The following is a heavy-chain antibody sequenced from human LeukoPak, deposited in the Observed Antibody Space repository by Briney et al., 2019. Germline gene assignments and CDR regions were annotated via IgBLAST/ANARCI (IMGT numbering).Heavy chain of an antibody. D-gene: IGHD5-18*01. V-gene: IGHV5-51*01. CDR1: GYRFTSYW. CDR2: IYPGDSDT. CDR3: ARLGPRGYSYGLLLDY. Sequence: GESLKISCKGSGYRFTSYWIGWVRQMPGKGLEWMGIIYPGDSDTRYSPSFQGQVTISADKSISTAYLQWSSLKASDTAMYYCARLGPRGYSYGLLLDYWGQGTLVTVSS. J-gene: IGHJ4*02.